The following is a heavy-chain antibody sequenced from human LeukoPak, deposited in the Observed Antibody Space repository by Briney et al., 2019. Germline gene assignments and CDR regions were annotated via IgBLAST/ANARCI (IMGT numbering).Heavy chain of an antibody. CDR2: TYYRSKWYD. Sequence: SQTLSLTCAIAGDSVSSNSVTWNWIRQSPSRGLEWLGRTYYRSKWYDDYAESVKSRITVNPDTSRNQFFLQMKFVAPEDTVYYCRRRGYLSSWAPLDPWGQGTLVTVSS. J-gene: IGHJ5*02. CDR3: RRGYLSSWAPLDP. V-gene: IGHV6-1*01. CDR1: GDSVSSNSVT. D-gene: IGHD6-13*01.